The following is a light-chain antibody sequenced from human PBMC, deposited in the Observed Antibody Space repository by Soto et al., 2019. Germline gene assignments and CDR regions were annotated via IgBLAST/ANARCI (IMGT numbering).Light chain of an antibody. V-gene: IGLV1-51*01. CDR1: SSNIGNNY. Sequence: QSALTQPASVSAAPGQKVTISCSGSSSNIGNNYVSWYQQLPGTAPKLLIYDNNKRPSGIPDRFSGSKSGTSATLGITGLQTGDEADYYCGTWDSRLSAVVFGGGTKLTVL. CDR2: DNN. CDR3: GTWDSRLSAVV. J-gene: IGLJ2*01.